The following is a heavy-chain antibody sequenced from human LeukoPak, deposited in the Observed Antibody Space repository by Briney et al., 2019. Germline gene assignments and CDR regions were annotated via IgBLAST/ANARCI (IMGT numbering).Heavy chain of an antibody. D-gene: IGHD3-22*01. J-gene: IGHJ4*02. CDR2: ISAYNGNT. CDR1: GYTFTSYG. CDR3: ARDISYYYDSSGYYFDY. Sequence: ASVKVSCKASGYTFTSYGISWVRQAPGQGLEWMGWISAYNGNTNYAQKLQGRVTMTTDTSTSTAYMELRSLRSADTAVYYCARDISYYYDSSGYYFDYWGQGTLVTVSS. V-gene: IGHV1-18*01.